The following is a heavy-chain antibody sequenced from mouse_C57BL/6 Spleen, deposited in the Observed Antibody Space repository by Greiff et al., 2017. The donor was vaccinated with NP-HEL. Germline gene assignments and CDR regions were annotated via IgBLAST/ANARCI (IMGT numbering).Heavy chain of an antibody. V-gene: IGHV1-81*01. J-gene: IGHJ4*01. CDR2: IYPRSGNT. CDR1: GYTFTSYG. Sequence: VQLQQSGAELARPGASVKLSCKASGYTFTSYGISWVKQRPGQGLEWIGEIYPRSGNTYYNEKFKGKATLTADKSSSTAYMELRSLTSEDSAVYFCASKEAGYYAMDYWGQGTSVTVSS. CDR3: ASKEAGYYAMDY.